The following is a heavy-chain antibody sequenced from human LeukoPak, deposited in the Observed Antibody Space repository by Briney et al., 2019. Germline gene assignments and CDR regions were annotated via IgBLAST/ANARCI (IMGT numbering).Heavy chain of an antibody. D-gene: IGHD1-14*01. J-gene: IGHJ4*02. V-gene: IGHV4-59*11. Sequence: SETLSLTCTVSGGSIISHYWSWIRQPPGKGLDWIGYIYYSGRTNYNPSLKSRVTISVDTSKNQFSLKLSSVAAADTAVYYCATSRRGTRYSFDYWGQGTLVTVSS. CDR1: GGSIISHY. CDR2: IYYSGRT. CDR3: ATSRRGTRYSFDY.